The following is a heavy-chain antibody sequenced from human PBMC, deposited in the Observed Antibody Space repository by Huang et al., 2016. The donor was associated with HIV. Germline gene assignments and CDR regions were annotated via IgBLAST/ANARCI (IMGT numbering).Heavy chain of an antibody. CDR3: AKDLTYTYGRHFDY. J-gene: IGHJ4*02. CDR2: IRYDGNNY. D-gene: IGHD5-18*01. CDR1: RFTFSSFG. Sequence: QVQLVESGGGVVQPGGSLRLSCAASRFTFSSFGRHWVRHAPGKGLEGVACIRYDGNNYYYADSVKGRFTISRDNSKNTLYLQMNSLRADDTAVYYCAKDLTYTYGRHFDYWGQGTLVTVSS. V-gene: IGHV3-30*02.